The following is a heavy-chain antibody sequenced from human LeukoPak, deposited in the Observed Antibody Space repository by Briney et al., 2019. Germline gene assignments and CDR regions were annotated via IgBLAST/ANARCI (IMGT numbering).Heavy chain of an antibody. Sequence: SVKVSCKASGGNFSSYAISWVRQAPGQGLEWMGGIIPIFGTANYAQKFQGRVTITADESTSTAYMELSSLRSEDTAVYYCARVKRGCCSSTSCSSWFDPWGQGTLVTVSS. D-gene: IGHD2-2*01. CDR1: GGNFSSYA. CDR2: IIPIFGTA. CDR3: ARVKRGCCSSTSCSSWFDP. V-gene: IGHV1-69*13. J-gene: IGHJ5*02.